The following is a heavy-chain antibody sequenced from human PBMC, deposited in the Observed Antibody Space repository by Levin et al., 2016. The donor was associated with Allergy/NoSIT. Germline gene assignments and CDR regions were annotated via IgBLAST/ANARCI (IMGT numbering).Heavy chain of an antibody. CDR2: IYHSGST. V-gene: IGHV4-30-2*01. CDR3: ARGGNPYYYYGMDV. Sequence: RQAPGKGLEWIGYIYHSGSTYYNPSLKSRVTISVDRSKNQFSLKLSSVTAADTAVYYCARGGNPYYYYGMDVWGQGTTVTVSS. J-gene: IGHJ6*02.